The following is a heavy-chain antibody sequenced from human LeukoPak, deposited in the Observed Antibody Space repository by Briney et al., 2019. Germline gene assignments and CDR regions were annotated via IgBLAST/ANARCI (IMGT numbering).Heavy chain of an antibody. D-gene: IGHD6-13*01. CDR2: IYSGGST. J-gene: IGHJ4*02. Sequence: QAGGSLRLSCAASGFTVSSNYMSWVRQAPGKGLELVSVIYSGGSTFYADSVRGRFTISRDNSKNTLYLQMNSLRAEDTAVYYCARDVSGSSSWSDFDYWGQGTLVTVSS. CDR1: GFTVSSNY. CDR3: ARDVSGSSSWSDFDY. V-gene: IGHV3-66*01.